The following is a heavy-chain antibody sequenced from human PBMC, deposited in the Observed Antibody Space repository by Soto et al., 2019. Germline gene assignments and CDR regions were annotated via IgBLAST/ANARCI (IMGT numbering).Heavy chain of an antibody. D-gene: IGHD6-6*01. Sequence: PSETLSLTCTVSGGSISSYYWSWIRQPPGKGLEWIGYIYYSGSTNYNPSLKSRVTISVDTSKNQFSLKLSSVTAADTAVYYCARAGYSSSFVCFDPWGQGTLVTVSS. V-gene: IGHV4-59*01. CDR1: GGSISSYY. J-gene: IGHJ5*02. CDR2: IYYSGST. CDR3: ARAGYSSSFVCFDP.